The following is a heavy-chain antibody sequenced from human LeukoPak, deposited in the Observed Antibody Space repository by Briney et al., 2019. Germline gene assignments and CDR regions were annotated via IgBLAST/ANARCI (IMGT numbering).Heavy chain of an antibody. CDR1: GGSLSSYY. CDR2: ISNSGST. V-gene: IGHV4-59*01. Sequence: SETLSLTCTVSGGSLSSYYWNWIRQPPGEGLEWIGYISNSGSTNYNPSLKSRVTISVDTSKNQLSLKMSYVTAADTAVYHRVIFPPNTGECAFDIWGQGTMVSVSS. J-gene: IGHJ3*02. CDR3: VIFPPNTGECAFDI. D-gene: IGHD1-1*01.